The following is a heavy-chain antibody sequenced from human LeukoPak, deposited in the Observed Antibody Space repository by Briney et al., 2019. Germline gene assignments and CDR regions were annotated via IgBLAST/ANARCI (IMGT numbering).Heavy chain of an antibody. CDR2: ISAYNGNT. Sequence: ASVKVSCKASGYTFTSYGISWVRQAPGQGLEWMGWISAYNGNTNYAQKLQGRVTMTTDTSTSTAYMELRSLRSDDTAVYYCAREVQLERRKTYYYYYGMDVWGQGTTVTVSS. V-gene: IGHV1-18*01. CDR1: GYTFTSYG. CDR3: AREVQLERRKTYYYYYGMDV. J-gene: IGHJ6*02. D-gene: IGHD1-1*01.